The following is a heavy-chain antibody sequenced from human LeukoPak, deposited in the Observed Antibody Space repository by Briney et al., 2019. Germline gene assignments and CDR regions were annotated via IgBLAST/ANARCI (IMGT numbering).Heavy chain of an antibody. Sequence: GGSLRLSCAASGFTFSSYSMNWARQAPGKGLEWVSSISSSSSYIYYADSVKGRFTISRDNAKNSLCLQMNSLRAEDTAVYYCARVLYGANYYYYMDVWGKGTTVTVSS. V-gene: IGHV3-21*01. CDR3: ARVLYGANYYYYMDV. D-gene: IGHD4-17*01. CDR2: ISSSSSYI. J-gene: IGHJ6*03. CDR1: GFTFSSYS.